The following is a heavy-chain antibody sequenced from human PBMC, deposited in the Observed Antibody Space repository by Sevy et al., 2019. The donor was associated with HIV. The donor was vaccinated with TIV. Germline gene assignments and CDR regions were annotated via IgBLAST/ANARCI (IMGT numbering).Heavy chain of an antibody. J-gene: IGHJ4*02. V-gene: IGHV3-33*01. CDR3: ARDNFLPLMVSMVRGALSFYFDY. D-gene: IGHD3-10*01. CDR1: GFTFSDYG. CDR2: IWYDGSNK. Sequence: GGSLRLSCEASGFTFSDYGMHWVRQAPGKGLEWVAVIWYDGSNKYYADSVKGRFTISRDNSKNTLYLQMNSLRAEDTVVYYCARDNFLPLMVSMVRGALSFYFDYWGQGTLVTVSS.